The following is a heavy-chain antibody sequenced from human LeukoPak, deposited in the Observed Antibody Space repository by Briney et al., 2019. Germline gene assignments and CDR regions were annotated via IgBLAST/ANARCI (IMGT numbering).Heavy chain of an antibody. V-gene: IGHV3-15*01. J-gene: IGHJ4*02. CDR1: GFTFSNAW. CDR3: TTVLDYYGSGSYEFIPC. Sequence: PGGSLRLSCAASGFTFSNAWTSWVRQAPGKGLEWVGRIKSKTDGGTTDYAAPVKGGFTISRDGSKNTLYLQMNSLKTEDTAVYYRTTVLDYYGSGSYEFIPCWGQGTLVTVSS. D-gene: IGHD3-10*01. CDR2: IKSKTDGGTT.